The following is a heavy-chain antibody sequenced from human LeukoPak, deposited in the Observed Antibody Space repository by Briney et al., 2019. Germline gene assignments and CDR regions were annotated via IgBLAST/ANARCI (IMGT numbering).Heavy chain of an antibody. CDR1: GGSISSYY. D-gene: IGHD3-9*01. Sequence: SETLSLTCTVSGGSISSYYWSWIRQPPGKGLEWIGDINYSGMTNYNPSLQSRVTISVDTSKTHFSLNLRSVSAADTAVYHCARTTPPGTNFADWPYFDFRATESWSPSPQ. CDR3: ARTTPPGTNFADWPYFDF. CDR2: INYSGMT. V-gene: IGHV4-59*01. J-gene: IGHJ4*01.